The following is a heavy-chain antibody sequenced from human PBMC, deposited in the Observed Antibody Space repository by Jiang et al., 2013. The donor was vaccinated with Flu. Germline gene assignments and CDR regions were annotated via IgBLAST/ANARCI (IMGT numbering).Heavy chain of an antibody. D-gene: IGHD1-26*01. CDR3: ARVWAGSRGSSTSDLDY. J-gene: IGHJ4*02. CDR1: GGSFSGYY. CDR2: INHSGST. Sequence: LLKPSETLSLTCAVYGGSFSGYYWSWIRQPPGKGLEWIGEINHSGSTNYNPSLKSRVTISVDTSKNQFSLKLSSVTAADTAVYYCARVWAGSRGSSTSDLDYWGQGTLVTVSS. V-gene: IGHV4-34*01.